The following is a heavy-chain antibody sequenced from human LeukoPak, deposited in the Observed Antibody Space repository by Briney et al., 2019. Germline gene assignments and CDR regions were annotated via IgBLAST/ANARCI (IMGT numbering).Heavy chain of an antibody. Sequence: SETLSLTCTVSGGSVSSGSYYWSWIRQPPGKGLEWIGEINHSGSTNYNPSLKSRVTISVDTSKNQFSLKLSSVTAADTAVYYCARALNCGGDCYIIDYWGQGTLVTVSS. D-gene: IGHD2-21*02. V-gene: IGHV4-39*07. CDR2: INHSGST. CDR1: GGSVSSGSYY. J-gene: IGHJ4*02. CDR3: ARALNCGGDCYIIDY.